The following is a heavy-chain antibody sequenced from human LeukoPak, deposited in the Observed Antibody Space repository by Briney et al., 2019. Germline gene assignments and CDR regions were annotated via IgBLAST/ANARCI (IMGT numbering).Heavy chain of an antibody. CDR1: GFTFSSYG. CDR3: SRDGEFGYNDIDF. CDR2: ISQDGSEK. Sequence: PGGSLRLSCAASGFTFSSYGMHWVRQAPGRGLESVAVISQDGSEKYYAGSVRGRFTISRDNSENTLYLQMNSLRAEDTALYYCSRDGEFGYNDIDFWGQGTLVTVSS. J-gene: IGHJ4*02. V-gene: IGHV3-30*03. D-gene: IGHD1-1*01.